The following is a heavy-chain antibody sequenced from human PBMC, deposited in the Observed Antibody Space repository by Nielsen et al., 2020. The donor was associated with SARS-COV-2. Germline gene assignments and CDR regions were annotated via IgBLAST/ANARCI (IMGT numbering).Heavy chain of an antibody. J-gene: IGHJ6*02. CDR2: LSGRGGT. V-gene: IGHV3-23*01. CDR3: VKWVQLDLGYYYHGMDV. CDR1: GFSFSGYA. D-gene: IGHD6-6*01. Sequence: GESLKISCRASGFSFSGYAMGWVRQAPGKGLEWVSALSGRGGTHYADFVKGRFTTSTDTSRTTLYLQMTSLRAEDTAIYYCVKWVQLDLGYYYHGMDVWGQGTTVTVSS.